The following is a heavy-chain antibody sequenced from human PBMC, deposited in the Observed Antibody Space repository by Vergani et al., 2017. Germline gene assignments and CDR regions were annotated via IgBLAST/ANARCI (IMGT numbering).Heavy chain of an antibody. V-gene: IGHV3-23*01. CDR2: ISGSGGST. CDR3: AKVYCSSTTCYRNWFDP. J-gene: IGHJ5*02. D-gene: IGHD2-2*02. CDR1: GFTFSSHA. Sequence: EVQLLESGGGLVLPGGSLRLSCAASGFTFSSHAMSWVRQAPGKGLEWVSTISGSGGSTYYADSVKGRFTISRDNSKNTLYLQMNSLRAEDTAVYYCAKVYCSSTTCYRNWFDPWGQGTLVTVSS.